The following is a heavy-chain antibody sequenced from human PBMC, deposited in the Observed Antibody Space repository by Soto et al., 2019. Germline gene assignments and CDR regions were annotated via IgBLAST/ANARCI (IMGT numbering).Heavy chain of an antibody. Sequence: GASVRVSCKACGYTFTSYGIHWGRQAPGQRLEWMGWINAANGDTKYSPKFQGRVTITRDTSASTAYMELSSLRSEDTAVYYCVRRHVSATGIDWFDPWGQGTLVTGS. CDR1: GYTFTSYG. CDR3: VRRHVSATGIDWFDP. V-gene: IGHV1-3*01. CDR2: INAANGDT. D-gene: IGHD6-13*01. J-gene: IGHJ5*02.